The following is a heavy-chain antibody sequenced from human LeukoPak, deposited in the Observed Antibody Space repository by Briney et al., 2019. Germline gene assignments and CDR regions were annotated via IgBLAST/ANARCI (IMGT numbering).Heavy chain of an antibody. V-gene: IGHV3-64*02. J-gene: IGHJ4*02. D-gene: IGHD5-18*01. CDR1: GFTFSGYA. Sequence: GGSLRLSCVASGFTFSGYAMHWARQAPGKGLEYVSAISSNGGSTNYADSVKGRFTISRDNSKNTLYLQMGSLRAEDMAVYYRARGTGSGYSYGYGGGLDYWGQGTLVTVSS. CDR2: ISSNGGST. CDR3: ARGTGSGYSYGYGGGLDY.